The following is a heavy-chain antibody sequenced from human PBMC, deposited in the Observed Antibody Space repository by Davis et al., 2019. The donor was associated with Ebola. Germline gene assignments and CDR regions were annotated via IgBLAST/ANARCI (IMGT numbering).Heavy chain of an antibody. CDR3: AKDFDYENAY. CDR1: GFTFSNYW. CDR2: IRQDGSAT. J-gene: IGHJ4*02. V-gene: IGHV3-74*01. Sequence: GESLKISCAASGFTFSNYWMHWVRQAPGKGLVWVSRIRQDGSATDYADSVKGRFTNSSDNAKNTLLLQMDCLRVDDTAVYFCAKDFDYENAYWGRGTLVTVSS. D-gene: IGHD3-16*01.